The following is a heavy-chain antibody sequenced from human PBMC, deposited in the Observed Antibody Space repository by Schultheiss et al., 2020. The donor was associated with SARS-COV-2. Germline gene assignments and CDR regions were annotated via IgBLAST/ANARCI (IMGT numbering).Heavy chain of an antibody. CDR1: GYTFTGYY. D-gene: IGHD3-9*01. V-gene: IGHV1-2*06. CDR3: ARHGAASQDYDILTGYYGFDP. CDR2: INPNSGGT. Sequence: ASVKVSCKASGYTFTGYYMHWVRQAPGQGLEWMGRINPNSGGTNYAQKFQGRVTMTRDTSISTAYMELSRLRSDDTAVYYCARHGAASQDYDILTGYYGFDPWGQGTLVTVSS. J-gene: IGHJ5*02.